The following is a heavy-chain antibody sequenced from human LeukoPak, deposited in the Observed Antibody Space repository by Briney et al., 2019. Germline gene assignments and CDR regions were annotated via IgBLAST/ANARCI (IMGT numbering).Heavy chain of an antibody. D-gene: IGHD2-21*02. V-gene: IGHV3-66*01. Sequence: GGSLRLSCAASGLTVSSTYMSWVRQAPGKGLEWVSAIYSGGSTYYADSVKGRFTISRDSSKNTLDLQMNSLRADDTAVYYCARDRTGDWTFQHWGQGTLVTVSS. CDR1: GLTVSSTY. J-gene: IGHJ1*01. CDR2: IYSGGST. CDR3: ARDRTGDWTFQH.